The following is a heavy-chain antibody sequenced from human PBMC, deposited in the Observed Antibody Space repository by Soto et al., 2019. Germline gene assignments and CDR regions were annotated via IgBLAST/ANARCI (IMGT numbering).Heavy chain of an antibody. CDR1: GFTFSSYG. V-gene: IGHV3-30*18. Sequence: QVQLVESGGGVVQPGRSLRLSCAASGFTFSSYGMHWVRQAPGKGLEWVAVISYDGSNKYYADSVKGRFTISRDNSKNTLYLQMNSLRAEDTAVYYCANMPRYGYFDYWGQGTLVTVSS. D-gene: IGHD4-17*01. CDR2: ISYDGSNK. J-gene: IGHJ4*02. CDR3: ANMPRYGYFDY.